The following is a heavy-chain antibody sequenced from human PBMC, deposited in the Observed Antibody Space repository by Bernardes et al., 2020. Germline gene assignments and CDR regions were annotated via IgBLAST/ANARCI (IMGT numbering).Heavy chain of an antibody. D-gene: IGHD6-25*01. J-gene: IGHJ6*02. V-gene: IGHV1-2*04. CDR1: GYTFTGYY. CDR3: ARDLRPYYYGMDV. CDR2: INPNSGGT. Sequence: APLKVSCKASGYTFTGYYMHWVRQAPGQGLEWMGWINPNSGGTNYAQKFQGWVTMTRDTSISTAYMELSRLRSDDTAVYYCARDLRPYYYGMDVWGQGTTVTVSS.